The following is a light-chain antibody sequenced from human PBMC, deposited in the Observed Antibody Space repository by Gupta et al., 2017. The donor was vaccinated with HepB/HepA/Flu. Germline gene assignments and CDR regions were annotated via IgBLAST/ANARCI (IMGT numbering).Light chain of an antibody. CDR2: GNN. CDR3: QSYDSSLRGSV. Sequence: QSVLAQPPSVSGAPGHTVSIVCTGSTSNIGAGYHVHWYQKFRGTAPRLLIFGNNNRPSGVPDRFSGTKSGTFASLAITGLQAEDEADYYCQSYDSSLRGSVFGGGTKLSVL. CDR1: TSNIGAGYH. V-gene: IGLV1-40*01. J-gene: IGLJ2*01.